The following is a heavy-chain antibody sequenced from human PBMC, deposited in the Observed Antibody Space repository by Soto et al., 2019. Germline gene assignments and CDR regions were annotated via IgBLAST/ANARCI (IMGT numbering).Heavy chain of an antibody. Sequence: LRLSCAASGFTFSDYYMSWIRQAPGKGLEWVSYISSSSSYTNYAGSVKGRFTTSRDNAKNSLYLQMNSLRAEDTAVYYCAGDGITGTTWVFFNWFDPWGQGTLVTVSS. D-gene: IGHD1-7*01. CDR3: AGDGITGTTWVFFNWFDP. V-gene: IGHV3-11*06. CDR2: ISSSSSYT. CDR1: GFTFSDYY. J-gene: IGHJ5*02.